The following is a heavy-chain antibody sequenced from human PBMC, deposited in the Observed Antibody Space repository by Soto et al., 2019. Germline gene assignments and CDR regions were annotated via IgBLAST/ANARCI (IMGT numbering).Heavy chain of an antibody. Sequence: EVQLLESGGGLVQPGGSLRLSCAASGFTFSSYDMQWVRQATGKGLEWVSAIGTAGDTYYPGSVKGRFTISRENAKNSLYLQMNSLRAGDTAVYYCARSPPGGYHYYYGMDVWGQGTTVTVSS. J-gene: IGHJ6*02. V-gene: IGHV3-13*04. CDR2: IGTAGDT. D-gene: IGHD3-22*01. CDR1: GFTFSSYD. CDR3: ARSPPGGYHYYYGMDV.